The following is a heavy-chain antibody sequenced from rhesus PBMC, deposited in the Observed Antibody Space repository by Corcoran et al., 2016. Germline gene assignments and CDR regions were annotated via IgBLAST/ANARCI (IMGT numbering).Heavy chain of an antibody. CDR1: GGSISSGYYY. CDR3: ARTQRLVFDY. J-gene: IGHJ4*01. Sequence: QAQLQESGPGLVKPSETLSLTCAVSGGSISSGYYYWSWIRQPPGKGLEWIGYITYSGSTSYNPSLKSRVTISRDTSKNQFSLKLISVTAADTTVYYCARTQRLVFDYWGQGVLVTVSS. CDR2: ITYSGST. V-gene: IGHV4-122*02. D-gene: IGHD6-31*01.